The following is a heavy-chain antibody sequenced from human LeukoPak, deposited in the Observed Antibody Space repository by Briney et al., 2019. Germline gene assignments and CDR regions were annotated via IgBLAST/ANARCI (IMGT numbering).Heavy chain of an antibody. D-gene: IGHD3-22*01. Sequence: SVKVSCKASGGTFSSYAISWVRQAPGQGLEWMGGIIPIFGTANYAQKFQGRVTITADESTSTAYMELSSLRSEDTAVYYCAREGYYDSSGYYQFDYWGQGTLVTVSS. CDR1: GGTFSSYA. V-gene: IGHV1-69*13. J-gene: IGHJ4*02. CDR2: IIPIFGTA. CDR3: AREGYYDSSGYYQFDY.